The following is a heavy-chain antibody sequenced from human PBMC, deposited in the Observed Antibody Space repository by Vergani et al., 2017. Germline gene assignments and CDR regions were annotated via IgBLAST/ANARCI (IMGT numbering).Heavy chain of an antibody. CDR3: ARGLNRYIAVAGRGLGY. V-gene: IGHV1-46*01. J-gene: IGHJ4*02. Sequence: QVQLVQSGAEVKKPGASVKVSCKASGYTFTSYYMHWVRQAPGQGLEWMGIINPSGGSTSYAQKFQGRVTMTRNTSISTAYMELSSLRSEDTAVYYCARGLNRYIAVAGRGLGYWGQGTLVTVSS. D-gene: IGHD6-19*01. CDR1: GYTFTSYY. CDR2: INPSGGST.